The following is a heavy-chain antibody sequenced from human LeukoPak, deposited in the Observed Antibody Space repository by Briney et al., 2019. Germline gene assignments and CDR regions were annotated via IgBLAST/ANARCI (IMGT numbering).Heavy chain of an antibody. CDR1: GGSISSYY. D-gene: IGHD6-6*01. V-gene: IGHV4-39*07. Sequence: SETLSLTCTVSGGSISSYYWGWIRQPPGKGLEWIGSIYYSGSTYYNPSLKSRVTISVDTSKNQFSLKLSSVTAADTAVYYCARDPSYSSSVSFDYWGQGTLVTVSS. CDR2: IYYSGST. CDR3: ARDPSYSSSVSFDY. J-gene: IGHJ4*02.